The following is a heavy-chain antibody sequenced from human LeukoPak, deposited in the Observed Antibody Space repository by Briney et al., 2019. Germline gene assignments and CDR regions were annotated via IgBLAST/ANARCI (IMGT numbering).Heavy chain of an antibody. Sequence: ASVKVSCKASGYTFTSYDINWVRQATGQGLKWMGWMNPNSGGTNYAQKFQGRVTMTRDTSISTAYMELSRLRSDDTAVYYCARSAPDGIAAAGFDYWGQGTLVTVSS. V-gene: IGHV1-2*02. CDR1: GYTFTSYD. CDR3: ARSAPDGIAAAGFDY. J-gene: IGHJ4*02. CDR2: MNPNSGGT. D-gene: IGHD6-13*01.